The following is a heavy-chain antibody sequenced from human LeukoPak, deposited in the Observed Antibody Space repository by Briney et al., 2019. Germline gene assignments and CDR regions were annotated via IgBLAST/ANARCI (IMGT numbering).Heavy chain of an antibody. CDR1: GYTLTELS. Sequence: ASVKVSCKVSGYTLTELSMHWVRQAPGKGLEWMGGFDPEDGETIYTQKFQGRVTMTEDTSTDTAYMELSSLRSEDTAVYYCAAPGGDQSSNFDYWGQGTLVTVSS. D-gene: IGHD2-21*02. CDR3: AAPGGDQSSNFDY. J-gene: IGHJ4*02. V-gene: IGHV1-24*01. CDR2: FDPEDGET.